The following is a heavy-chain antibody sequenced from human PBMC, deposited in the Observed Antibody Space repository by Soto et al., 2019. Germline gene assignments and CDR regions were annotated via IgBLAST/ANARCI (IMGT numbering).Heavy chain of an antibody. D-gene: IGHD1-20*01. CDR2: INAGNGNT. CDR1: GYTCSSYA. Sequence: QVQLVQSGAEVKKPGASVKVSCKASGYTCSSYAMHWVRQAPGQRLEWMGWINAGNGNTKYSQKFQGRVTITRDTSASTAYMELSSLRSEDTAVYYCARGLYNPFDYWGQGTLVTVSS. J-gene: IGHJ4*02. V-gene: IGHV1-3*01. CDR3: ARGLYNPFDY.